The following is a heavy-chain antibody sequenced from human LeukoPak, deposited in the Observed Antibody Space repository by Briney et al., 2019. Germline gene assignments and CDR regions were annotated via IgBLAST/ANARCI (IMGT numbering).Heavy chain of an antibody. J-gene: IGHJ4*02. CDR3: AKDTPQVYLDY. CDR2: IRSDGSIK. V-gene: IGHV3-30*02. Sequence: PGGSLRLSCAASGFTFSSYGMHWVRQAPGKGLEWVAFIRSDGSIKYSADSVKGRFTISRDNSKNTVYPQMNSLRAEDTAMYYCAKDTPQVYLDYWGQGTLVTVSS. CDR1: GFTFSSYG.